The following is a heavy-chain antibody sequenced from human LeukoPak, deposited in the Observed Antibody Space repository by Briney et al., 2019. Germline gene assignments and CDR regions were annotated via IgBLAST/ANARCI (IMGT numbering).Heavy chain of an antibody. D-gene: IGHD2-21*02. CDR3: AREGSYCVGGDCYSFDF. CDR1: GYRFISNY. V-gene: IGHV1-2*02. J-gene: IGHJ4*02. CDR2: MHPGNGNT. Sequence: ASVKVSCTASGYRFISNYIQWVRQAPGLGPEWMGWMHPGNGNTRYAEKFKGRVTMTRDTSINTAYMDLSSLRSDDTAVYYCAREGSYCVGGDCYSFDFWGQGTLITVSS.